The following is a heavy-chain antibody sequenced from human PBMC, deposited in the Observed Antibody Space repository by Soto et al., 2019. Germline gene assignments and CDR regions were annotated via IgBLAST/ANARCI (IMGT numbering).Heavy chain of an antibody. CDR2: INHSGST. J-gene: IGHJ6*02. D-gene: IGHD3-22*01. CDR1: GGSFSGYS. CDR3: ARGYYYDSSGYGYYYGMDV. Sequence: PSETLALTCSVYGGSFSGYSWSWIRQPPGKGLEWIGEINHSGSTNYNPSLKSRVTISVDTSKNQFSLKLSSVTAADTAVYYCARGYYYDSSGYGYYYGMDVWGQGNTVTGSS. V-gene: IGHV4-34*01.